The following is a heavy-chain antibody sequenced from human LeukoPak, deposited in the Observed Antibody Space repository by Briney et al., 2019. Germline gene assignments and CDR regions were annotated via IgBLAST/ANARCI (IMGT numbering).Heavy chain of an antibody. Sequence: GGSLRLSCEASGFTFSNYGMHWVRQAPGKGLEWVAVIWYDGSNKYYADSVKGRFTISRDNSKNTLYLQMNSLRAEDTAVYYCARPAYTAAYDLWGQGTLVTVSS. D-gene: IGHD3-16*01. CDR3: ARPAYTAAYDL. V-gene: IGHV3-33*01. CDR2: IWYDGSNK. J-gene: IGHJ3*01. CDR1: GFTFSNYG.